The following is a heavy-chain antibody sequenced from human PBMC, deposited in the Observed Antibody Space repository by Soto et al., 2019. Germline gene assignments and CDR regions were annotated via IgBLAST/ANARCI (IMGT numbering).Heavy chain of an antibody. Sequence: QVHLVQSGAEVRNPGASVKVSCKTSGYSYTTYSIHWVRQAPGHRLEWMGWLNPATGKPRYSERFQGRLTIARDTSASTVFMELSSLTSEDTAVYCCAREYSNGRTPSHSSDFWGQGTLVTVSS. CDR3: AREYSNGRTPSHSSDF. CDR1: GYSYTTYS. V-gene: IGHV1-3*01. D-gene: IGHD6-19*01. J-gene: IGHJ4*02. CDR2: LNPATGKP.